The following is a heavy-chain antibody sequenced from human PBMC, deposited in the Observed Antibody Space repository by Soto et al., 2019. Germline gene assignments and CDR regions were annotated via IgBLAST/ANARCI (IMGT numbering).Heavy chain of an antibody. J-gene: IGHJ6*02. Sequence: QVQLVQSGAEVKKPGSSVKVSCKASGGTFSSYAISWVRQAPGQGLEWMGGIIPIFGTANYAQKFQGRVTSTADDSTSTDSMELSSLGSEDTGVYYCARERGTTVTAYYYYGMDVWGQGTTVTVSS. D-gene: IGHD4-17*01. CDR3: ARERGTTVTAYYYYGMDV. CDR1: GGTFSSYA. V-gene: IGHV1-69*01. CDR2: IIPIFGTA.